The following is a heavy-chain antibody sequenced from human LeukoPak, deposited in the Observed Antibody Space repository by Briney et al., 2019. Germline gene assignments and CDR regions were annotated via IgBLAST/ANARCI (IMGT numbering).Heavy chain of an antibody. J-gene: IGHJ6*02. CDR3: ARDRITMVRGALRYYGMDV. Sequence: SEALSLTCTVSGGSINNYYWSWIRQPPGKGLEWIGYIYYSGSTNYNPSLKSRVTISVDTSKNQFSLKLNSVTAADTAVYYCARDRITMVRGALRYYGMDVWGQGTTVTVSS. CDR2: IYYSGST. D-gene: IGHD3-10*01. CDR1: GGSINNYY. V-gene: IGHV4-59*01.